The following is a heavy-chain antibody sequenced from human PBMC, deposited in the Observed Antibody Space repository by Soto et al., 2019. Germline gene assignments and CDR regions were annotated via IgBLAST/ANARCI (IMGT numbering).Heavy chain of an antibody. Sequence: QVQVVESGGGLVKPGGSLRLSCAASGFSLSDYYMSWVRLAPGKGLEWVSYISTTSEFTNYADSVKGRFAISRDNARNSVYLQMNSLQGADTAVYYCTRVVSHAPSDIWGKGTQVTVSS. CDR3: TRVVSHAPSDI. CDR1: GFSLSDYY. D-gene: IGHD2-21*02. V-gene: IGHV3-11*05. J-gene: IGHJ4*02. CDR2: ISTTSEFT.